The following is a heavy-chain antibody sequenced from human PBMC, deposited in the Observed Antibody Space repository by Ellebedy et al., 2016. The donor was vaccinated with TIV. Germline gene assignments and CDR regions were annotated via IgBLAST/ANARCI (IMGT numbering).Heavy chain of an antibody. CDR1: GLTFRSYW. V-gene: IGHV3-7*01. CDR3: ATDGSYGDYLSPTHAFVM. CDR2: IRQDGSEK. J-gene: IGHJ3*02. Sequence: GESLKISCVASGLTFRSYWMSWVRQAPGKGLEWVANIRQDGSEKYYVDSVTGRFTISRDNAKNSLYLQMNSLRAEDTAVYYCATDGSYGDYLSPTHAFVMWGQGTLVTVSA. D-gene: IGHD4-17*01.